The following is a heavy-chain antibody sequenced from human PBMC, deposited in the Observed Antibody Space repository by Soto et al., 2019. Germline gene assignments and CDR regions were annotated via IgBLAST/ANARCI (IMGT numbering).Heavy chain of an antibody. D-gene: IGHD3-10*01. Sequence: ETLSLSCAVYGGSFSGYYWSWIRQPPGKGLEWIGEINHSGSTNYNPSLKSRVTISVDTSKNQFSLKLSSVTAADTAVYYCARGVLLWIGESTNWGQGTLVTVSS. CDR3: ARGVLLWIGESTN. CDR1: GGSFSGYY. V-gene: IGHV4-34*01. CDR2: INHSGST. J-gene: IGHJ4*02.